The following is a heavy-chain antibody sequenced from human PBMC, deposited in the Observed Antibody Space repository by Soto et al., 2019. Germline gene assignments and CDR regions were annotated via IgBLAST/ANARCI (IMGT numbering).Heavy chain of an antibody. Sequence: GGSLRLSCAASGFTFDDYAMHWVRQAPGKGLEWVSGISWNSGSIGYADSVKGRFTISRDNAKNSLYLQMNSLRAEDTALYYCAKGAIWFGELLFCYFDYWGQGTLVTVSS. J-gene: IGHJ4*02. V-gene: IGHV3-9*01. CDR2: ISWNSGSI. CDR1: GFTFDDYA. CDR3: AKGAIWFGELLFCYFDY. D-gene: IGHD3-10*01.